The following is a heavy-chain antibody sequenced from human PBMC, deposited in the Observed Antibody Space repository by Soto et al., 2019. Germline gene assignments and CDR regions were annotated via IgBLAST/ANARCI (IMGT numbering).Heavy chain of an antibody. J-gene: IGHJ4*02. V-gene: IGHV1-18*01. CDR3: ARDPHEFWTSYFDF. Sequence: ASVKVSCKTSGYTFNTYGINWVRQAPGQGLELMGWISAYDGNTTYADKFQGRVTLTTDTSTSTAYMELRSLRSDDTAIYYCARDPHEFWTSYFDFWGQGALVTVSS. CDR1: GYTFNTYG. CDR2: ISAYDGNT. D-gene: IGHD3-3*01.